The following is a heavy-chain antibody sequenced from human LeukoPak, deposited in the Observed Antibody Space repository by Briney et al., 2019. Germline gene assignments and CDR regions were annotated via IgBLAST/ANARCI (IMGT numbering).Heavy chain of an antibody. CDR2: MSSDGNKN. D-gene: IGHD3-3*01. V-gene: IGHV3-30*04. CDR1: GFTFGSYA. Sequence: GGSLRLSCAASGFTFGSYAMHWVRQAPGKGLEWVAVMSSDGNKNYYADSVKGRFTISRDNSKDTLYLEMHSLIREDTAVYYCARDLRGDYDFWSGRFPIDWGRGTLVTVPS. CDR3: ARDLRGDYDFWSGRFPID. J-gene: IGHJ4*02.